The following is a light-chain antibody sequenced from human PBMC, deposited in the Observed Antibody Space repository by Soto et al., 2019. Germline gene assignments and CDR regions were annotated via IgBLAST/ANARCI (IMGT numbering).Light chain of an antibody. J-gene: IGKJ1*01. CDR2: WAS. CDR1: QSVLYRSNNKNY. V-gene: IGKV4-1*01. Sequence: DIVMTQSPDSLAVSLGERATINCKSSQSVLYRSNNKNYLAWYQQKPGQPPKLLIYWASTRESGVPDRFSGSGSGTDFTLTIGSLQAEDVAVYYCQQYYSTPWTFGEGTKEQL. CDR3: QQYYSTPWT.